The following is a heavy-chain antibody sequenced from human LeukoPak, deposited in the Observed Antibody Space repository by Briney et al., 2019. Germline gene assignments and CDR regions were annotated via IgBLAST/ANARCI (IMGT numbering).Heavy chain of an antibody. CDR2: IIPIFGIA. D-gene: IGHD2-15*01. J-gene: IGHJ6*02. V-gene: IGHV1-69*04. Sequence: AASVKVSCKASGGTFSSYAISWVRQAPGQGLEWTGRIIPIFGIANYAQKFQGRVTITADKSTSTAYMELSSLRSEDTAVYYCARMVVAAGYYYYGMDVWGQGTTVTVSS. CDR3: ARMVVAAGYYYYGMDV. CDR1: GGTFSSYA.